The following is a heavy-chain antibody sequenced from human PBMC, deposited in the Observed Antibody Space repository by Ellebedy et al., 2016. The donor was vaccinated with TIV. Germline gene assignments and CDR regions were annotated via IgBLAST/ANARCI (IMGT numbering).Heavy chain of an antibody. CDR3: ARDLTAMVTMTC. Sequence: AASVKVSCKTSGYTFTTYAITWVRQAPGQGLEWMGRISPYDGNTNYAQELQGRVTMTTDPSTDTADMELSSLRSDDTAVYYCARDLTAMVTMTCWGQGTLVTVSS. V-gene: IGHV1-18*01. CDR2: ISPYDGNT. J-gene: IGHJ4*02. D-gene: IGHD5-18*01. CDR1: GYTFTTYA.